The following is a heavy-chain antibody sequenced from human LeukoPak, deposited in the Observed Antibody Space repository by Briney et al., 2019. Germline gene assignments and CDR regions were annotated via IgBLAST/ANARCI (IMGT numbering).Heavy chain of an antibody. CDR2: ISGSGGST. D-gene: IGHD5-18*01. CDR3: ARDRMDTAMVDY. CDR1: GFTFSSYG. J-gene: IGHJ4*02. V-gene: IGHV3-23*01. Sequence: GGSLRLSCAASGFTFSSYGMSWVRQAPGKGLEWVSAISGSGGSTYYADSVKGRFTISRDNSKNTLYLQMNSLRAEDTAVYYCARDRMDTAMVDYWGQGTLVTVSS.